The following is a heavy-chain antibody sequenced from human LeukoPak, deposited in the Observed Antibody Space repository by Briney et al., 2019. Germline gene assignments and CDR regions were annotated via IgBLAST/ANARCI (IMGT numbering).Heavy chain of an antibody. Sequence: GASVKVSCTASGGTFSSYAISWVRQAPGQGLEWMGGIIPIFGTANYAQKLQGRVTMTTDTSTSTAYMELRSLRSDDTAVYYCARPRYNWNYRDWFDPWGQGTLVTVSS. D-gene: IGHD1-7*01. CDR2: IIPIFGTA. J-gene: IGHJ5*02. CDR3: ARPRYNWNYRDWFDP. V-gene: IGHV1-69*05. CDR1: GGTFSSYA.